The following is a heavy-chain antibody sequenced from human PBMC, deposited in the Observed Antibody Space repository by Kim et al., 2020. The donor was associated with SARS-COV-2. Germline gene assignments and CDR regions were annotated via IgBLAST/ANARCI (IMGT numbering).Heavy chain of an antibody. CDR3: AKDLWSSSQTLVARKGYNWFDP. CDR2: ISYDGSNK. J-gene: IGHJ5*02. CDR1: GFTFSSYG. Sequence: GGSLRLSCAASGFTFSSYGMHWVRQAPGKGLEWVAVISYDGSNKYYADSVKGRFTISRDNSKNTLYLQMNSLGAEDTAVYYCAKDLWSSSQTLVARKGYNWFDPWGQGTLVTVSS. D-gene: IGHD6-13*01. V-gene: IGHV3-30*18.